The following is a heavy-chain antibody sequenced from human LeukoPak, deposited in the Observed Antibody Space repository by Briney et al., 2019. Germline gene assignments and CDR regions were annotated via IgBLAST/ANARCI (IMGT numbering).Heavy chain of an antibody. CDR1: GFTVGNNH. D-gene: IGHD1-26*01. J-gene: IGHJ4*02. CDR3: ARVVSGKFYVYYLDY. CDR2: IYSGGNT. V-gene: IGHV3-53*01. Sequence: GGSLRLSCAASGFTVGNNHMTWVRQGPGKGLEWVSVIYSGGNTYYADSVKGRFTISRDNSKNTLYLQMNSLRAEDTAVYYCARVVSGKFYVYYLDYWGQGTLVTVSS.